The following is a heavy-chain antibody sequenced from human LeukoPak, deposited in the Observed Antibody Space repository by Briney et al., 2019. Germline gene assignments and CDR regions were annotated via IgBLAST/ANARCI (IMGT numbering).Heavy chain of an antibody. V-gene: IGHV3-23*01. CDR2: ITGGGDTT. D-gene: IGHD2-15*01. J-gene: IGHJ4*02. Sequence: GGSLRLSCAASGFTFSSYAMTWVRQAPGKGLEWVSSITGGGDTTYYADSVRGRFTISRDNSTNTLSVQMNSLRAEDTAVYYCAKQRSEVVVAATNYWGQGTLVTVSA. CDR3: AKQRSEVVVAATNY. CDR1: GFTFSSYA.